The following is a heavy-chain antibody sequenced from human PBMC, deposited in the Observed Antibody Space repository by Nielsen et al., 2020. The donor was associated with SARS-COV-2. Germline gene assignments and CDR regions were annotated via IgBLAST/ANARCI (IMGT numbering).Heavy chain of an antibody. CDR1: GFTCSDYS. V-gene: IGHV3-21*01. CDR2: ISGDSNYI. J-gene: IGHJ4*02. D-gene: IGHD2-15*01. CDR3: TRGFYSQSDC. Sequence: GESLKISCTGSGFTCSDYSMNWVRQAPGKGLEWVASISGDSNYIFYSELVKGRFTMSRDNGKNSLYLQMNTLRSEDTALYYCTRGFYSQSDCWGQGTLVTVSS.